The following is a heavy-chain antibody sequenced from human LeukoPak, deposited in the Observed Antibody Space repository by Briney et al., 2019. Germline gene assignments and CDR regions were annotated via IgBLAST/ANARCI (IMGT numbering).Heavy chain of an antibody. CDR3: ARDSPAQWERYSGGGKRWFDP. V-gene: IGHV4-59*12. D-gene: IGHD6-19*01. CDR2: IYYSGST. CDR1: GGSISSYY. Sequence: SETLSLTCTVSGGSISSYYWSWIRQPPGKGLEWIGYIYYSGSTNYNPSLKSRVTISVDTSKNQFSLKLSSVTAADTAVYYCARDSPAQWERYSGGGKRWFDPWGQGTLVTVSS. J-gene: IGHJ5*02.